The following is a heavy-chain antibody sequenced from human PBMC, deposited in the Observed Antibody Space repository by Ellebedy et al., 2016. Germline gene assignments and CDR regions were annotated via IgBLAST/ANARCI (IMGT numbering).Heavy chain of an antibody. Sequence: GSLRLSCVVYSGSFSGYYWSCFRQPPGKGLEWIGEINHSGSTNYNPSLKSRVTISVDTPKNQISLKLRSVTAADTAVYYCARGKARVFGSGSYASLYFDYWGQGTLVTVSS. CDR2: INHSGST. D-gene: IGHD3-10*01. CDR3: ARGKARVFGSGSYASLYFDY. CDR1: SGSFSGYY. V-gene: IGHV4-34*01. J-gene: IGHJ4*02.